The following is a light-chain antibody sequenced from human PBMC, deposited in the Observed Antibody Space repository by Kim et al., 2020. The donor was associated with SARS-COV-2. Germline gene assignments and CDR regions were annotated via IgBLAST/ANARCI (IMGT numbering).Light chain of an antibody. CDR2: GAS. J-gene: IGKJ4*01. V-gene: IGKV3-15*01. CDR1: QDIRNN. Sequence: EIVMTQSPATLSVSPGERVFLSCRASQDIRNNLAWYQQKPGQAPRLLIHGASIRATGIPARFSGSGSGTEFTLTISSLQSEDLAVYYCQQYDIWPPLTFGGGTKVEIK. CDR3: QQYDIWPPLT.